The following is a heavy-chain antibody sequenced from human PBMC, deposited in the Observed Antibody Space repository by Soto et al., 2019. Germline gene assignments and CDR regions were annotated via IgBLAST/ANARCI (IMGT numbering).Heavy chain of an antibody. CDR3: ARDQDEYCSSTGCPCSYYYYGMDF. V-gene: IGHV1-69*01. Sequence: QVQLVQSGAEVKKPGSSGKVSCKASGGTFSSYAISWVRQAPGQGLEWMGGIIPSFGTANYAQKYQGRVTITADESTSRAYMELSSLRSEDTVVYYCARDQDEYCSSTGCPCSYYYYGMDFLCQGTTVTVAS. D-gene: IGHD2-2*01. J-gene: IGHJ6*02. CDR1: GGTFSSYA. CDR2: IIPSFGTA.